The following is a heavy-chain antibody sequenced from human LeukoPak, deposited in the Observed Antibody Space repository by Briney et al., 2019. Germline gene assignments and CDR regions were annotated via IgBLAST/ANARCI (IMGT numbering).Heavy chain of an antibody. CDR3: ARDALRYCSGGSCDLFDY. J-gene: IGHJ4*02. Sequence: ASVKVSCKASGYTFTSYGISWVRQAPGQGLEWTGWISAYNGNTNYAQKLQGRVTMTTDTSTSTAYMELRSLRSDDTAVYYCARDALRYCSGGSCDLFDYWGQGTLVTVSS. V-gene: IGHV1-18*01. CDR2: ISAYNGNT. D-gene: IGHD2-15*01. CDR1: GYTFTSYG.